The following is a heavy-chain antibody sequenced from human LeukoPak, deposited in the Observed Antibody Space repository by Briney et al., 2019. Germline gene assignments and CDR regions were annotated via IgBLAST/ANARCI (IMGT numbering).Heavy chain of an antibody. CDR2: ISSSSSYK. J-gene: IGHJ4*02. CDR1: GFTVSGNY. Sequence: PGGSLRLSCAVSGFTVSGNYMSWVRQATGKGLEWVSSISSSSSYKYYADSLKGRFTISRDNAKNSLYLQMNSLRVEDTAVYYCASRFDYWGQGTLVTVSS. V-gene: IGHV3-21*01. CDR3: ASRFDY.